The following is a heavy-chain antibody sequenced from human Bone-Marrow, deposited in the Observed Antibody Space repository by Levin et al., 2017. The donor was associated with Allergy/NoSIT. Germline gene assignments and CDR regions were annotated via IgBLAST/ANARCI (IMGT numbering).Heavy chain of an antibody. CDR3: AIRDDLTGDHYFDS. J-gene: IGHJ4*02. Sequence: PGESLKISCKASAYTFSGYYMHWVRQAPGQGLEWMGLINPTGRSTTYAQKFQGRMTVARDTATSTVYMELTSLRSEDTAFYYCAIRDDLTGDHYFDSWGQGTLVTVSS. D-gene: IGHD7-27*01. CDR2: INPTGRST. V-gene: IGHV1-46*01. CDR1: AYTFSGYY.